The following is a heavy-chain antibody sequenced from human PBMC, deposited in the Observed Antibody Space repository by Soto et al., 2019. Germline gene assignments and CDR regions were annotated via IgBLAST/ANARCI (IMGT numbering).Heavy chain of an antibody. Sequence: GESLKISCKGSGYHFTTYWIGLVRQMPGKRLEWMGFIYPSDSDTRYSPSFQGQVTISADKSISTAYLQWSSLKASDTAMYYCARPIGALSTTDFTYWGQGTLVTVSS. CDR1: GYHFTTYW. V-gene: IGHV5-51*01. D-gene: IGHD3-22*01. CDR3: ARPIGALSTTDFTY. CDR2: IYPSDSDT. J-gene: IGHJ4*02.